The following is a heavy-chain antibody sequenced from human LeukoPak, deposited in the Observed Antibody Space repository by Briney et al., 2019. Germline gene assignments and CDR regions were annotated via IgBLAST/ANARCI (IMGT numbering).Heavy chain of an antibody. Sequence: ASVKVSCKASGYTFTSYYMHWVRQAPGQGLEWMGIINPSGGSTSYAQKFQGRVTMTRDTSTSTAYMELRSLRSDDTAVYYCARDLRDFWSGYYNASSFRYYYYYGMDVWGQGTTVTVSS. CDR2: INPSGGST. CDR3: ARDLRDFWSGYYNASSFRYYYYYGMDV. CDR1: GYTFTSYY. J-gene: IGHJ6*02. D-gene: IGHD3-3*01. V-gene: IGHV1-46*01.